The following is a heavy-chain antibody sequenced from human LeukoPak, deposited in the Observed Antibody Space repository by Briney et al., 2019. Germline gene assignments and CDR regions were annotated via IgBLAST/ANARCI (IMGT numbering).Heavy chain of an antibody. D-gene: IGHD6-6*01. Sequence: GASVKVSCTASGGTFSSYAISWVRQAPGQGLEWMGGIIPIFGTANYAQKFQGRVTITADESTSTAYMELSSLRSEDTAVYYCAREVYSSSSGYYYMDVWGKGTTVTVSS. V-gene: IGHV1-69*13. CDR2: IIPIFGTA. CDR3: AREVYSSSSGYYYMDV. J-gene: IGHJ6*03. CDR1: GGTFSSYA.